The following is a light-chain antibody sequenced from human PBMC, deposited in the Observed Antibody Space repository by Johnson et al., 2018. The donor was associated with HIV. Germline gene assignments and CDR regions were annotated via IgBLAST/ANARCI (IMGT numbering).Light chain of an antibody. Sequence: VLTQPPSVSAAPGQKVTISCSGSTSNIGNNYVSWYQQFPGTAPKLLIYDNNKRPSGIPDRFSGSKSGTSATLGITGLQTGDEADYYCGTWGSILSANVFGTGTKVTVL. CDR1: TSNIGNNY. CDR3: GTWGSILSANV. CDR2: DNN. V-gene: IGLV1-51*01. J-gene: IGLJ1*01.